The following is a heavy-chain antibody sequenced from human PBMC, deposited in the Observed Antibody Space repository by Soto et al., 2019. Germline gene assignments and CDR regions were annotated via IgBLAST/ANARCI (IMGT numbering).Heavy chain of an antibody. V-gene: IGHV1-69*01. J-gene: IGHJ4*02. CDR2: IIPIFGTA. CDR1: GGTFSSYA. Sequence: QVQLVQSGAEVKKPGSSVNVSCKASGGTFSSYAIRWVRQAPGQGLEWMGGIIPIFGTANYAQKFQGRVTITADESTSTAYMELSSLRSEDTAVYYCASDSSGYYARQFRYWGQGTLVTVAS. CDR3: ASDSSGYYARQFRY. D-gene: IGHD3-22*01.